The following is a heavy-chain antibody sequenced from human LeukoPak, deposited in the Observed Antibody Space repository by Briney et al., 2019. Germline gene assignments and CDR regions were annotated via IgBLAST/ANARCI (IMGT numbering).Heavy chain of an antibody. D-gene: IGHD4-17*01. CDR1: GFTFSSYA. CDR3: AKDLPNYGGNSPAFDI. CDR2: ISGSGGST. J-gene: IGHJ3*02. V-gene: IGHV3-23*01. Sequence: GGSLRLSCAASGFTFSSYAMSWVRQAPGKGLEWVSAISGSGGSTYYADSVKGRSTISRDNSKNTLYLQMNSLRAEDTAVYYCAKDLPNYGGNSPAFDIWGQGTMVTVSS.